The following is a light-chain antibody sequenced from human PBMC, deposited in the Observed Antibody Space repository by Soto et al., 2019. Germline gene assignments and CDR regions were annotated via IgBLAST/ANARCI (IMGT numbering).Light chain of an antibody. CDR3: KQYQDWYPFT. Sequence: EIVMTQSPATLSVSPGERATLSCTASQNIYRKLAWYQQKPGHSPRLLIYEASTRATGLPARFSGSGSGTDFTLTISSLQSEDFAVYYCKQYQDWYPFTFGGGTQVELK. V-gene: IGKV3-15*01. CDR2: EAS. CDR1: QNIYRK. J-gene: IGKJ4*01.